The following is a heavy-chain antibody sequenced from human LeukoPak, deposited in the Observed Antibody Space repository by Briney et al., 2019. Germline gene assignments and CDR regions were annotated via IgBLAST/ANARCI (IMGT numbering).Heavy chain of an antibody. CDR2: IYYSGST. CDR3: TRVRNGDPGEWYFDY. CDR1: GGSISSGGYY. D-gene: IGHD2-8*01. J-gene: IGHJ4*02. Sequence: SETLSLTCTVSGGSISSGGYYWSWIRQHPGKGLEWIGYIYYSGSTYYNPSLKSRVTISVDTSKNQFSLKLSSVTAADTAVYYCTRVRNGDPGEWYFDYWGQGALVTVSS. V-gene: IGHV4-31*03.